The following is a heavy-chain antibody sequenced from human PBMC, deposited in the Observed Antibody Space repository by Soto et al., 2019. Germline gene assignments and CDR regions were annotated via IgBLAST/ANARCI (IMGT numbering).Heavy chain of an antibody. CDR3: ARFAKEENPKLESWYAFDF. Sequence: VQLQESGPGLVKPSQTLSLTCTGSGGSIRSGGYFWSWVRQQPGKGLEWIGHIYYRGGTSYNPSLESRVAMSVDTSTNEFTLKVNSVTAADTAIYYCARFAKEENPKLESWYAFDFWGRGTLVTVSS. CDR1: GGSIRSGGYF. D-gene: IGHD6-13*01. V-gene: IGHV4-31*03. CDR2: IYYRGGT. J-gene: IGHJ4*02.